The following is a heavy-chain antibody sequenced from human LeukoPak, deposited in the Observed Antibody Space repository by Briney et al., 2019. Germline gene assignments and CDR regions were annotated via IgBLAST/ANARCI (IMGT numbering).Heavy chain of an antibody. CDR2: INSDGSST. CDR3: ARENLVESLLCYYDSSGYLY. D-gene: IGHD3-22*01. V-gene: IGHV3-74*01. J-gene: IGHJ4*02. Sequence: GGSLRLSCAASGFTFSSYWIHWVRQAPGKGLVWVSRINSDGSSTSYADSVKGRFTISRDNAKNTLYLQMNSLRAEDTAVYYCARENLVESLLCYYDSSGYLYWGQGTLVTVSS. CDR1: GFTFSSYW.